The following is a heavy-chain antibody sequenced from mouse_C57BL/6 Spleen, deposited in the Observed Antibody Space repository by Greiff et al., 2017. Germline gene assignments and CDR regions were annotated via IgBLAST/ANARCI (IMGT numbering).Heavy chain of an antibody. CDR2: INPGSGGT. V-gene: IGHV1-54*01. D-gene: IGHD1-1*01. CDR1: GYAFTNYL. CDR3: ARSHYYGSSSQWYFDV. Sequence: VKLQQSGAELVRPGTSVKVSCKASGYAFTNYLIEWVKQRPGQGLEWIGVINPGSGGTNYNEKFKGKATLTADKSSSTAYMQLSSLTSEDSAVYFCARSHYYGSSSQWYFDVWGTGTTVTVSS. J-gene: IGHJ1*03.